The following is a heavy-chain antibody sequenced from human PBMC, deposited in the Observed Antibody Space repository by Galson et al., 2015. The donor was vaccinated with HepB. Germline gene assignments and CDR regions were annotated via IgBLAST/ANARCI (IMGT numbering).Heavy chain of an antibody. V-gene: IGHV3-11*01. CDR1: GFTFSDYY. CDR2: ISSSAGTV. J-gene: IGHJ4*02. Sequence: SLRLSCAASGFTFSDYYMTWIRQAPGKGLEWVSSISSSAGTVQYADSVKGRFTISRDNAKNSLYLQMNSLTVEDTAVYYCAREARLSYWGQGTLVTVSS. D-gene: IGHD4/OR15-4a*01. CDR3: AREARLSY.